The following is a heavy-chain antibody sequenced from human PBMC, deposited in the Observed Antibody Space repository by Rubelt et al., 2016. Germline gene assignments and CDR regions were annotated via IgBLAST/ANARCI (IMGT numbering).Heavy chain of an antibody. CDR2: INAGNGNT. J-gene: IGHJ4*02. Sequence: QVQLVQSGAEVKKPGASVKVSCKASGYTFTSYAMHWVRQAPGQRLEWMGWINAGNGNTKCSQKFQGRVPITREQSTSTADMWLRGLRSDDTAVYYCARDGAFPLGSGFEKRSDYWGQGTLVTVSS. V-gene: IGHV1-3*01. D-gene: IGHD3-10*01. CDR3: ARDGAFPLGSGFEKRSDY. CDR1: GYTFTSYA.